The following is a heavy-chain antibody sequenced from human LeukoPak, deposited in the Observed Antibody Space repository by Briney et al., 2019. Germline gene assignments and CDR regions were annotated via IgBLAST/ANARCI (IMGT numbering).Heavy chain of an antibody. CDR1: VGSFSGYY. CDR2: INHSGST. CDR3: ARGPTYGSGSPFDY. Sequence: SETLSLTCAVYVGSFSGYYWSWIRQPPGKGLEGIGEINHSGSTNYNPSLKSRVTISVDTSKNQFSLKLSSVTAADTAVYYCARGPTYGSGSPFDYWGQGTLVTVSS. V-gene: IGHV4-34*01. J-gene: IGHJ4*02. D-gene: IGHD3-10*01.